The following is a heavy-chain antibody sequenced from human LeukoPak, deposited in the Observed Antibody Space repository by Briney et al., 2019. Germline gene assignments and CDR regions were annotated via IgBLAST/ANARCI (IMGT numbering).Heavy chain of an antibody. CDR1: GYSMSNGYH. CDR2: FYHTGST. D-gene: IGHD3-16*01. CDR3: VKEGEGSISH. J-gene: IGHJ4*02. Sequence: SETLSLTCTVSGYSMSNGYHWGWIRPPPGKGLEWIGSFYHTGSTYYNPSFKSRVTISVDMSKNQFSLKLSSVIAADTAFYYCVKEGEGSISHWGQGTLVTVSS. V-gene: IGHV4-38-2*02.